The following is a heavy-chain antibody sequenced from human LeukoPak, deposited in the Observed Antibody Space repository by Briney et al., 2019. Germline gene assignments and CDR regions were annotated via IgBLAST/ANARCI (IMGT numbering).Heavy chain of an antibody. CDR1: GYTFTSYY. Sequence: GASVKVSCKASGYTFTSYYMHWVRQAPGRGLEWMGIINPSGGSTSYAQKFQGRVTMTRDTSTGTAYMELSSLRSEDTAVYYCARDSGYDVGAMAYFDYWGQGTLVTVSS. CDR2: INPSGGST. D-gene: IGHD5-12*01. V-gene: IGHV1-46*01. CDR3: ARDSGYDVGAMAYFDY. J-gene: IGHJ4*02.